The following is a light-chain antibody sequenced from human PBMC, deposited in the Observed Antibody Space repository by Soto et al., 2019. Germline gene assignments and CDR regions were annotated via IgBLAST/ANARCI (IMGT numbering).Light chain of an antibody. CDR1: VGSYNR. Sequence: QPVLTQPASVSGSPGQSITISCVGSYNRVSWYQQHPGKAPKLMIYEGSKRPSGVSDRFSGSQSGNTASLTISGLQAEDEADYYCSSYVGSSIVVFGGGTKLTVL. CDR3: SSYVGSSIVV. V-gene: IGLV2-23*01. CDR2: EGS. J-gene: IGLJ2*01.